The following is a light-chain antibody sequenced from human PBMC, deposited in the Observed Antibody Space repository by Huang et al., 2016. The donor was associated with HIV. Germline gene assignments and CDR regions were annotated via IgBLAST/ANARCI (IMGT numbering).Light chain of an antibody. Sequence: DIVMTQTPLSLSVTPGQPASISCKSSQSVVHSDGKTYLYWYLHKAGQPPQLLIYEVSKRLSGVPDRFSGSGSGTDFTLKISRVEAEDVGVYYCMQSRQVSYTFGQGTKLEI. CDR2: EVS. V-gene: IGKV2D-29*01. CDR3: MQSRQVSYT. J-gene: IGKJ2*01. CDR1: QSVVHSDGKTY.